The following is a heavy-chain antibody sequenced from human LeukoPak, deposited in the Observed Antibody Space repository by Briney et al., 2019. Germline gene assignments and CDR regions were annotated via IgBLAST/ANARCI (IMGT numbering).Heavy chain of an antibody. CDR2: ISSSGSTM. CDR3: ASSSWYALDY. Sequence: AGGSLRLSCAASGFTFSSYAMHWVRQAPGKGLEWISYISSSGSTMYYADSVKGRFTISRDNAKNSLYLQMNSLRAEDTAIYYCASSSWYALDYWGQGTLVTVSS. J-gene: IGHJ4*02. D-gene: IGHD6-13*01. CDR1: GFTFSSYA. V-gene: IGHV3-48*03.